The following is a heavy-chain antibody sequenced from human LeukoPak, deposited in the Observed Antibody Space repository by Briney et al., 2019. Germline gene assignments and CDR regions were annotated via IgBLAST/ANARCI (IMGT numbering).Heavy chain of an antibody. D-gene: IGHD2-15*01. CDR3: ARVRGYCSGGSCSKRFLAGGYFDY. Sequence: GASVKVSCKASGYTFTGYYMHWVRQAPGQGLEWMGWINPHSGGTNYAQKFQGRVSMTRDTSISTAYMELSRLRSDDTAVYYCARVRGYCSGGSCSKRFLAGGYFDYWGQGTLVTVSS. J-gene: IGHJ4*02. V-gene: IGHV1-2*02. CDR2: INPHSGGT. CDR1: GYTFTGYY.